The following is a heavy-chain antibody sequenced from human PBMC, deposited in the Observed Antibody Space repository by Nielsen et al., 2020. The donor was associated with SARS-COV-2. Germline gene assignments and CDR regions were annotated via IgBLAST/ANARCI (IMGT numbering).Heavy chain of an antibody. CDR2: IYHSGTT. J-gene: IGHJ4*02. CDR3: ARDHLVNTYFDY. V-gene: IGHV4-4*02. CDR1: GDSISSSNW. Sequence: SETLSLTCAVSGDSISSSNWWSWVRPAPGKGLEWIGEIYHSGTTNYNPSLRSRVTISLDKSKNQFSLNLSSVTAADTAVYYCARDHLVNTYFDYWGQGTLVTVSS. D-gene: IGHD3-22*01.